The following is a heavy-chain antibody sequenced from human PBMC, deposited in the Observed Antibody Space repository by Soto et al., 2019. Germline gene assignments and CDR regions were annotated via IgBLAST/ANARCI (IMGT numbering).Heavy chain of an antibody. Sequence: QVQLVESGGGVVQPGRSLRLSCAASGFTFSSYGMHWVRQAPGKGLEWVAVISYEGSNKYYADSVQGRFTISRDNSMNTLYLKINSLRAEDTAAYYCAKAREDYVGGRDQDYYYGMDVWGQGTTVTVSS. J-gene: IGHJ6*02. D-gene: IGHD3-16*01. V-gene: IGHV3-30*18. CDR1: GFTFSSYG. CDR3: AKAREDYVGGRDQDYYYGMDV. CDR2: ISYEGSNK.